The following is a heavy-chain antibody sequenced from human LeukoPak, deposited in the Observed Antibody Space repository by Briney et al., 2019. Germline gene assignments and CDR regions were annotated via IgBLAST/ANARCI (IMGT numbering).Heavy chain of an antibody. D-gene: IGHD3-16*01. V-gene: IGHV3-21*01. Sequence: GGSLRLSCAASGFTFSSYSMNWVREAPGRGLVWVSRISSDGRFISYADSVKGRFTITRDNAKNSLYLQMNSLRVEDTAVYYCARDLYVTGLDPWGQGTLVTVSS. CDR1: GFTFSSYS. CDR2: ISSDGRFI. J-gene: IGHJ5*02. CDR3: ARDLYVTGLDP.